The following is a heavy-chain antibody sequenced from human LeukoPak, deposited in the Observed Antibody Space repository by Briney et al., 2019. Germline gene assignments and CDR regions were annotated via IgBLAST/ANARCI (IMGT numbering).Heavy chain of an antibody. CDR2: ISAYNGNT. CDR1: GYTFTSYG. CDR3: ARVQLSMGYYYYYMDV. J-gene: IGHJ6*03. V-gene: IGHV1-18*01. D-gene: IGHD1-1*01. Sequence: GASVKVSCKASGYTFTSYGISWVRQAPGQGLEWMGWISAYNGNTSYAQKLQGRVTMTTDTSTSTAYMELRSLRSDDTAVYYCARVQLSMGYYYYYMDVWGKGTTVTVSS.